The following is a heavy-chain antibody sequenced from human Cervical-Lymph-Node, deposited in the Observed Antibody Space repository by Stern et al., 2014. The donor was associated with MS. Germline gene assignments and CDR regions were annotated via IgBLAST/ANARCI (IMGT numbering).Heavy chain of an antibody. CDR1: GGTFSSYA. J-gene: IGHJ4*02. Sequence: VQLVQSGAGVKKPGSSVKVSCKASGGTFSSYAISWVRQAPGQGLEWIGGIIPIFGTANYANKLQGSVTITADESTSTAFMELSSLRSEDTAVYYCARGRSSGWTGGFDYWGQGTLVTVSS. CDR2: IIPIFGTA. V-gene: IGHV1-69*01. CDR3: ARGRSSGWTGGFDY. D-gene: IGHD6-19*01.